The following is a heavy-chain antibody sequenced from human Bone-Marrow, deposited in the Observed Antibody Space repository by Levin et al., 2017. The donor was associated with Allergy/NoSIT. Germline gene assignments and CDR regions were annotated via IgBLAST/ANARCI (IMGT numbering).Heavy chain of an antibody. CDR3: AKEGLAVAGYYFDS. CDR2: ISGSGTIT. CDR1: GFTFSSYA. D-gene: IGHD6-19*01. Sequence: GESLKISCAASGFTFSSYAMSWVRQAPGKGLEWVSSISGSGTITHYAESVKGRFTISRDISKNMLHLQMNSLRAEDTAISFCAKEGLAVAGYYFDSWGQGTLVTVSS. V-gene: IGHV3-23*01. J-gene: IGHJ4*02.